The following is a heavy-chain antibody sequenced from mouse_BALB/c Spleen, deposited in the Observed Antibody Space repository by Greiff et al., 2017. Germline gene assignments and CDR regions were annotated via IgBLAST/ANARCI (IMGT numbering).Heavy chain of an antibody. CDR1: GFNIKDTY. V-gene: IGHV14-3*02. CDR2: IDPANGNT. Sequence: VQLKQSGAELVRSGASVKLSCTASGFNIKDTYMHWVKQRPEQGLEWIGRIDPANGNTKYDPKFQGKATITADTSSNTAYLQLSSLTSEDTAVYYCASITTATVAYWGQGTLVTVSA. CDR3: ASITTATVAY. J-gene: IGHJ3*01. D-gene: IGHD1-2*01.